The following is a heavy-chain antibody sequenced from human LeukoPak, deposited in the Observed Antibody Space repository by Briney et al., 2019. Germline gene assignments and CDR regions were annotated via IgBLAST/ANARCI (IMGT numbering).Heavy chain of an antibody. V-gene: IGHV2-5*01. CDR1: GFSLSTSGVG. CDR3: AHRGEWVTFGGVIVRGYYFDY. Sequence: SGPTLVNPPQTLTLTCTFSGFSLSTSGVGVGWIRQPPGKALEWLALIYWNDDKRYSPSLKSRLTITKDTSKNQVVLTMTNMDPVDTATYYCAHRGEWVTFGGVIVRGYYFDYWGQGTLVTVSS. D-gene: IGHD3-16*02. CDR2: IYWNDDK. J-gene: IGHJ4*02.